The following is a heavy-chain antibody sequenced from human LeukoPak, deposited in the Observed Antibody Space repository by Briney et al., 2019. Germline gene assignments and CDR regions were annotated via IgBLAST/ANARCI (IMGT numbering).Heavy chain of an antibody. CDR3: AKAAPTYYYDSSGYYPGDY. V-gene: IGHV3-30*18. D-gene: IGHD3-22*01. CDR2: ISCDGSNK. Sequence: PGGSLRLSCAASGFTFSSYGMHWVRQAPGKGLEWVAVISCDGSNKYYADSVKGRFTISRDNSKNTLYLQMNSLRAEDTAVYYCAKAAPTYYYDSSGYYPGDYWGQGTLVTVSS. CDR1: GFTFSSYG. J-gene: IGHJ4*02.